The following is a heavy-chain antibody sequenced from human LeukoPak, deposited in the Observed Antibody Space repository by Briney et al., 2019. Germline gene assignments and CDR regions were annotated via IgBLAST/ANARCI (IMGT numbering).Heavy chain of an antibody. D-gene: IGHD5-18*01. V-gene: IGHV3-23*01. CDR3: AKDRSHVDTAMVTGY. Sequence: PRGSLRLSCAASGFTFSSYAMSWVRQAPGKGLEWVSAISGSGGSTYYADSVKGRFTISRDNSKNTLCLQMNSLRAEDTAVYYCAKDRSHVDTAMVTGYWGQGTLVTVSS. J-gene: IGHJ4*02. CDR2: ISGSGGST. CDR1: GFTFSSYA.